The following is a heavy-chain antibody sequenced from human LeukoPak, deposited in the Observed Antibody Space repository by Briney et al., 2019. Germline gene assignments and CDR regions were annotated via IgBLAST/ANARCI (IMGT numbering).Heavy chain of an antibody. V-gene: IGHV3-30*18. CDR2: ISYDGSNK. Sequence: GGSLRLSCAASGFTFSSYGMHWVRQAPGKGLEWVAVISYDGSNKYYADSVKGRFTISRDNSNNTLYLQMNSLRAEDTAVYYCAKDRVTMVRGAEYNWFDPWGQGTLVTVSS. CDR3: AKDRVTMVRGAEYNWFDP. D-gene: IGHD3-10*01. CDR1: GFTFSSYG. J-gene: IGHJ5*02.